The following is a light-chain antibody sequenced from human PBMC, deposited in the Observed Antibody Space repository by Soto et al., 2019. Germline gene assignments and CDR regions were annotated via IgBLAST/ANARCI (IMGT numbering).Light chain of an antibody. Sequence: EIVLTQSPGTLSLSPGERATLSCRASQGVSSNFIAWYQQIPGQAPRLLIYATSTRATGIPDRFSGSASGTDFTLTVNRLEPEDFAVYYCQQYVSSPLTFGGGTKVEIK. J-gene: IGKJ4*01. V-gene: IGKV3-20*01. CDR1: QGVSSNF. CDR2: ATS. CDR3: QQYVSSPLT.